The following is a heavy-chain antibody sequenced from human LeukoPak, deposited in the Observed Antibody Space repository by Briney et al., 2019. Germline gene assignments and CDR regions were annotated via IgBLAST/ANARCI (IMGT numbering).Heavy chain of an antibody. J-gene: IGHJ4*02. CDR1: GFTFSSYA. CDR2: ISSNGGST. Sequence: GGSLRLSCAASGFTFSSYAMHWVRQAPGKGLEYVLAISSNGGSTYYANSVKGRFTISRDNSENTLYLQMGSLRAEDMAVYYCARGATYYYGSGSYVDYWGQGTLVTVSS. V-gene: IGHV3-64*01. CDR3: ARGATYYYGSGSYVDY. D-gene: IGHD3-10*01.